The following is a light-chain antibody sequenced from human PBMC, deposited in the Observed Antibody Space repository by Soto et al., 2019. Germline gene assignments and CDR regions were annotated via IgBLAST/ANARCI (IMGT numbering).Light chain of an antibody. V-gene: IGKV3-15*01. CDR1: QSVSSS. J-gene: IGKJ1*01. CDR3: QQYNNWWT. Sequence: EIVMTQSPATLSVSPGERATLSCRASQSVSSSLAWYQQKPGQAPRLLIYGASTRATGIPARLSGSGSGTEFTLTISSLQSEDFAVYYCQQYNNWWTFGQGTKVDIK. CDR2: GAS.